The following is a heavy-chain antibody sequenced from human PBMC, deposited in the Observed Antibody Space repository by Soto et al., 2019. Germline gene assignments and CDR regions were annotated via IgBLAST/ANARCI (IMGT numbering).Heavy chain of an antibody. J-gene: IGHJ4*02. CDR3: ARGTLGASQPLDD. D-gene: IGHD1-26*01. CDR2: ISIRGGDE. CDR1: GFTFSSYA. Sequence: QVQLVESGGGVVQPGKSLRLSCAASGFTFSSYAMHWARQAPGKGLEWVTVISIRGGDEYYAESVRGRFTISRDDSKNTLYLQMDSLRVEDRAVYYCARGTLGASQPLDDWGQGTLVTVSS. V-gene: IGHV3-30*03.